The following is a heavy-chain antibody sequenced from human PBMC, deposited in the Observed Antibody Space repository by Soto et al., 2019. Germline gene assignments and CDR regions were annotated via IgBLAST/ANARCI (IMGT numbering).Heavy chain of an antibody. CDR1: GYTFTSYD. CDR2: MNPNSGNT. V-gene: IGHV1-8*01. CDR3: ARDLVVPAFHYYYYMDV. D-gene: IGHD2-2*01. J-gene: IGHJ6*03. Sequence: ASVKVSCKASGYTFTSYDINWVRPANGQGLEWMGWMNPNSGNTGYAQKFQGRVTMTRNTSISIAYMELSSLRSEDTAVYYCARDLVVPAFHYYYYMDVWGKGTTVTVSS.